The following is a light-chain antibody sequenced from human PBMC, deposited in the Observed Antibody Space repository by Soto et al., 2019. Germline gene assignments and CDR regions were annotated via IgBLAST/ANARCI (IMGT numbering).Light chain of an antibody. CDR1: SSDVGTYNL. V-gene: IGLV2-14*02. CDR3: SSYTSSGYV. CDR2: EVN. J-gene: IGLJ1*01. Sequence: QSVLTQPASVSGSLGQSITISCTGTSSDVGTYNLVSWYQQLPDKAPKLIIHEVNKRPSGVSTRFSGSKSGNTASLTISGLQAEDEADYYCSSYTSSGYVLGTGTKVTVL.